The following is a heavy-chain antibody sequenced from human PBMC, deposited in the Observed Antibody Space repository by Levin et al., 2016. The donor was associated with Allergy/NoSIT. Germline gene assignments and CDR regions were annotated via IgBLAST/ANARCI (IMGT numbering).Heavy chain of an antibody. CDR2: IYYSGNT. CDR3: ARDYGDSGRFQH. D-gene: IGHD4-17*01. V-gene: IGHV4-31*02. Sequence: WIRQPPGKGLEWIGYIYYSGNTHYNPSLRSRVTISLDTSKNQFSLKLSSVTAADTAVYYCARDYGDSGRFQHWGQGTLVTVSS. J-gene: IGHJ1*01.